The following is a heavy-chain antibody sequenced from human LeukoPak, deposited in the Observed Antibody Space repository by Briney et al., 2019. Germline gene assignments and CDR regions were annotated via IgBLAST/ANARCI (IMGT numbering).Heavy chain of an antibody. Sequence: GGSLRLSCAASGFTFSTYYMNCVRQAPGKGLEWVSSITTSSSYIYYADSVKGRFTISRDNAKNSLYLQMNSLRAEDTAVYYCARDLGGYSYGSHFDYWGQGTLVTVSS. CDR3: ARDLGGYSYGSHFDY. D-gene: IGHD5-18*01. CDR2: ITTSSSYI. J-gene: IGHJ4*02. CDR1: GFTFSTYY. V-gene: IGHV3-21*01.